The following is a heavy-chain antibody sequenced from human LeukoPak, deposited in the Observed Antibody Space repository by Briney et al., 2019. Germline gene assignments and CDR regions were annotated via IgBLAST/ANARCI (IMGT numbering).Heavy chain of an antibody. CDR2: TSGGGGST. V-gene: IGHV3-23*01. CDR1: GFSFSSFA. D-gene: IGHD3-16*01. Sequence: PGGSLRLSCAASGFSFSSFAMSWVRQAPGKGLEWVSATSGGGGSTYYADSVKGRFTISRDNSKNTLYLQMNSLRVEDTAVYYCAKEGGLGDAFDIWGQGTMVTVSS. CDR3: AKEGGLGDAFDI. J-gene: IGHJ3*02.